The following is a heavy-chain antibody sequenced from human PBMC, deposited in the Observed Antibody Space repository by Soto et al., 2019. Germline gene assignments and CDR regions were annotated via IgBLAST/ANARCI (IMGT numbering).Heavy chain of an antibody. CDR3: ARSYGDYYYYYGMDV. CDR2: IYYSGST. Sequence: SETLSLTCTVSGGSISSGGYYWSWIRQHPGKGLEWIGYIYYSGSTYYNPSLKSRVTISVDTSKNQFSLKLSSVTAAGTAVYYCARSYGDYYYYYGMDVWGQGTTVTVSS. J-gene: IGHJ6*02. D-gene: IGHD4-17*01. V-gene: IGHV4-31*03. CDR1: GGSISSGGYY.